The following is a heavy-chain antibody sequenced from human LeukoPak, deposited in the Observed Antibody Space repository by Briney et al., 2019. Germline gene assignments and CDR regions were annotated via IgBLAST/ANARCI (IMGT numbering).Heavy chain of an antibody. CDR1: GFTFSSYW. D-gene: IGHD3-9*01. J-gene: IGHJ4*02. CDR2: INSDGSRT. V-gene: IGHV3-74*01. CDR3: APLSGDIMTLVDY. Sequence: GGSLRLSCAASGFTFSSYWMHWVRQAPGKGLVWVSRINSDGSRTNYADSVKGRFTISRDNAKNTLYLQMNSLRAEDTAVYYCAPLSGDIMTLVDYWGQGTLVTVSS.